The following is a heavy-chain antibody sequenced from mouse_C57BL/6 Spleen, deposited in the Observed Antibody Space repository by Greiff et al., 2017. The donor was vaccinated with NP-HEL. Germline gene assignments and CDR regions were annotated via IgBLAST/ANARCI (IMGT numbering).Heavy chain of an antibody. J-gene: IGHJ2*01. D-gene: IGHD2-1*01. V-gene: IGHV1-55*01. CDR3: ARPYGNYLVYYFDY. CDR2: IYPGSGST. Sequence: VQLQQPGAELVKPGASVKMSCKASGYTFTSYWITWVKQRPGQGLEWIGDIYPGSGSTNYNEKFKSKATLTVDTSSSTAYMQLSSLTSEDSAVYYCARPYGNYLVYYFDYWGQGTTLTVSS. CDR1: GYTFTSYW.